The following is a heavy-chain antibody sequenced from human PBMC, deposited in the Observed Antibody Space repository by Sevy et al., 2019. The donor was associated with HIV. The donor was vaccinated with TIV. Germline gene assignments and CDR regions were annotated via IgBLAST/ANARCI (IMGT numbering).Heavy chain of an antibody. CDR1: GFTFSDYY. CDR3: ARDVAGTRLSTRIVGTFDY. D-gene: IGHD3-22*01. J-gene: IGHJ4*02. Sequence: GGSLRLSCAASGFTFSDYYMSWIRQAPGKGLEWVSYISSGGSTIYYADSVKGRFTISRDNAKNSLYLQMNSLRAEDTDVYYCARDVAGTRLSTRIVGTFDYWGQGTLVTVSS. V-gene: IGHV3-11*01. CDR2: ISSGGSTI.